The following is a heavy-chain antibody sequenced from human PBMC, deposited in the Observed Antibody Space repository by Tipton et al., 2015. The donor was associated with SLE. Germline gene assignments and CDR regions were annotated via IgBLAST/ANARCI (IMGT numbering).Heavy chain of an antibody. CDR2: IYSSGTT. CDR1: GVSISSGNYY. Sequence: TLSLTCTVSGVSISSGNYYWSWIRQPAGKGLEWIGRIYSSGTTNYHPPLKSRVTMSVDTSKNQFSLKLSSVTAADTAVYYCARGGCSGGSCYPYYYGMDVWGPGTTVTVSS. V-gene: IGHV4-61*02. D-gene: IGHD2-15*01. CDR3: ARGGCSGGSCYPYYYGMDV. J-gene: IGHJ6*02.